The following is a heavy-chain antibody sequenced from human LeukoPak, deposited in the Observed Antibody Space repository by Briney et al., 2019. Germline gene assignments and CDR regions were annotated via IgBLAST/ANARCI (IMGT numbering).Heavy chain of an antibody. V-gene: IGHV3-30-3*01. J-gene: IGHJ4*02. CDR1: GFTFSSYA. CDR3: ARGGVTYSSPSRFDY. CDR2: ISYDGSNK. Sequence: GRSLRLSCAASGFTFSSYAMHWVRQAPGKGLEWVAVISYDGSNKYYADSVKGRFTISRDNSKNTLYLQMNSLRAEDTAVYYCARGGVTYSSPSRFDYWGQGTLVTVSS. D-gene: IGHD6-6*01.